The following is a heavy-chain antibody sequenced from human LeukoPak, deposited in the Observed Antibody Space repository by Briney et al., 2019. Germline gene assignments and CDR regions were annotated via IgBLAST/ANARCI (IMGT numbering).Heavy chain of an antibody. D-gene: IGHD6-19*01. CDR1: GFTVSSNY. V-gene: IGHV3-53*01. CDR3: ARGLYSSGWFDY. J-gene: IGHJ4*02. CDR2: IYSGGST. Sequence: GRSLRLSCAASGFTVSSNYMSWVRQAPGKGLEWVSVIYSGGSTYYADSVKGRFTISRDNSKNTLYLQMNSLRAEDTAVYYCARGLYSSGWFDYWGQGTLVTVSS.